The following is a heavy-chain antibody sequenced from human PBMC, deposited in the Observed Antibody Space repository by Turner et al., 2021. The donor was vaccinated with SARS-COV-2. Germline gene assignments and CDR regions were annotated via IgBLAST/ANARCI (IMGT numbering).Heavy chain of an antibody. CDR3: ARGGGYSYGALDY. CDR2: INHSGST. V-gene: IGHV4-34*01. CDR1: GGSFSGYY. D-gene: IGHD5-18*01. J-gene: IGHJ4*02. Sequence: QVQLQQWGAGLLKPSETLSLTCAVYGGSFSGYYWSWIRQPPGKGLEWIGEINHSGSTNYNPSLKSRVTISVDTYKNQFSLNLSSVTAADTAVYYCARGGGYSYGALDYWGQGTLVTVSS.